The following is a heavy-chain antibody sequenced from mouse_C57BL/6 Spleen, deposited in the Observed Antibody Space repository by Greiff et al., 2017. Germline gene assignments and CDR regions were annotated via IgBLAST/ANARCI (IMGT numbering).Heavy chain of an antibody. D-gene: IGHD1-1*01. CDR3: ARGDYYGSSYGGFAY. V-gene: IGHV1-85*01. J-gene: IGHJ3*01. CDR2: IYPRDGST. CDR1: GYTFTSYD. Sequence: VQLKESGPELVKPGASVKLSCKASGYTFTSYDINWVKQRPGQGLEWIGWIYPRDGSTKYNEKFKGKATLTVDTSSSTAYMELHSLTSEDSAVYFCARGDYYGSSYGGFAYWGQGTLVTVSA.